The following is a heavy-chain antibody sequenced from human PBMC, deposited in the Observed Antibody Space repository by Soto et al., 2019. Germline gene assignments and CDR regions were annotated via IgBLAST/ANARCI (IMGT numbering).Heavy chain of an antibody. CDR2: INAGNGNT. V-gene: IGHV1-3*01. Sequence: ASXKVSCKASGYTFTSYAMHWVRQAPVQMLEWMGWINAGNGNTKYSQKFQGRVTITADESTSTAYMELSSLRSEDTAVYYCAREGYCSSTSCFMDVWGQGTTVTVSS. CDR3: AREGYCSSTSCFMDV. D-gene: IGHD2-2*01. CDR1: GYTFTSYA. J-gene: IGHJ6*02.